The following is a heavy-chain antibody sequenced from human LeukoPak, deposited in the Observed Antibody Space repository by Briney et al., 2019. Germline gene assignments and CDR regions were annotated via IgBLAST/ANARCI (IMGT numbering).Heavy chain of an antibody. Sequence: ASVKVSCKASGGTFSSYAISWVRQAPGQGLEWMGIINPSGGSTSYAQKFQGRVTMTRDTSTSTVYMELSSLRSEDTAVYYCARESTSSGFEYFQHWGQGTLVTVSS. CDR2: INPSGGST. CDR3: ARESTSSGFEYFQH. CDR1: GGTFSSYA. D-gene: IGHD6-19*01. V-gene: IGHV1-46*01. J-gene: IGHJ1*01.